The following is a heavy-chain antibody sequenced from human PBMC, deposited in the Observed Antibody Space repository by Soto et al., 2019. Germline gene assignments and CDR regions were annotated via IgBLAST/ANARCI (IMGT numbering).Heavy chain of an antibody. CDR1: GFSLSTSGVG. CDR3: AHSIEVPYYYGSGSMNFGY. J-gene: IGHJ4*02. D-gene: IGHD3-10*01. CDR2: IYWDDDK. V-gene: IGHV2-5*02. Sequence: QITLKESGPTLVKPTQTLTLTCTFSGFSLSTSGVGVGWIRQPPGKALEWLALIYWDDDKRYSPSLKSRLTITKDTSKNQVVLTMTNMDPVDTATYYCAHSIEVPYYYGSGSMNFGYWGQGTLVTVSS.